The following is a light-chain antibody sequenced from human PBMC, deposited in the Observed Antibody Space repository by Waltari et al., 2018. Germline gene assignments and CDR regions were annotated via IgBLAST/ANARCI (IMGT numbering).Light chain of an antibody. CDR2: RNH. CDR3: AAWDDSLEEV. CDR1: SSNIGSNF. V-gene: IGLV1-47*01. J-gene: IGLJ2*01. Sequence: QSVLTQPPSASGAPGQRVTISSSGSSSNIGSNFVYWYQQLPGTAPKLLIYRNHQRPSGFPDRFSGSKSGTSASLAISGLRSEDEAHYYCAAWDDSLEEVFGGGTKLTVL.